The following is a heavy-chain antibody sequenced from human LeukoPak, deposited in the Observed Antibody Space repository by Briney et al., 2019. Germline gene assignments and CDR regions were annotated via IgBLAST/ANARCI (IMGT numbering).Heavy chain of an antibody. CDR1: GGSISSGSYY. D-gene: IGHD1-7*01. CDR2: IYTSGST. Sequence: SQTLSLTCTVSGGSISSGSYYWSWIRQPAGKGLEWIGRIYTSGSTNYNPSLKSRVTISVDTSKNQFSLKLSSVTAADTAVYYCARVPYNWNYGYFDYWGQGTLVTVSS. CDR3: ARVPYNWNYGYFDY. J-gene: IGHJ4*02. V-gene: IGHV4-61*02.